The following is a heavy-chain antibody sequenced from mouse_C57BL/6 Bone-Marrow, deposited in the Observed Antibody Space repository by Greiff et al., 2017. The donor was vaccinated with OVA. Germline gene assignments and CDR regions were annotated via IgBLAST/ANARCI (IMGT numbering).Heavy chain of an antibody. J-gene: IGHJ2*01. Sequence: VQLQQSGTVLARPGASVKMSCKTSGYTFTSYWMHWVKQRPGQGLEWIGAIYPGNSDTSYNQKFKGKAKLTAVTSASTAYMELSSLTNEDSAVDNCTSTGTVVVPCDYWGQGTTLTVSS. D-gene: IGHD1-1*01. V-gene: IGHV1-5*01. CDR2: IYPGNSDT. CDR1: GYTFTSYW. CDR3: TSTGTVVVPCDY.